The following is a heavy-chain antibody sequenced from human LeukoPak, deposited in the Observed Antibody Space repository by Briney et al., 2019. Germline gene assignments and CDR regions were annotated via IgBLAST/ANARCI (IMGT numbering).Heavy chain of an antibody. CDR1: GYSFTSYW. J-gene: IGHJ5*02. CDR3: ARHGGVVIAIHGIAPNWFDP. V-gene: IGHV5-51*01. CDR2: IYPGDSDT. Sequence: HGESVKISCKGSGYSFTSYWIGWVRQMPGKGLEWMGIIYPGDSDTRYSPSFQGQVTISADKSISTAYLQWSSLKASDTAMYYCARHGGVVIAIHGIAPNWFDPWGQGTLVTVSS. D-gene: IGHD2-21*01.